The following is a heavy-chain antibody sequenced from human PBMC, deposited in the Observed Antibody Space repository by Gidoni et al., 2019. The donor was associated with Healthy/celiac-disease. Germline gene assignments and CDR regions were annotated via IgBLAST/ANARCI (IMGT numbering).Heavy chain of an antibody. Sequence: GLEWIGRIYTSGSTNYNPSLKSRVTISVDTSKNQFSLKLSSVTAADTAVYYCARDGPNSSGWSDAFDIWGQGTMVTVSS. CDR3: ARDGPNSSGWSDAFDI. J-gene: IGHJ3*02. CDR2: IYTSGST. D-gene: IGHD6-19*01. V-gene: IGHV4-61*02.